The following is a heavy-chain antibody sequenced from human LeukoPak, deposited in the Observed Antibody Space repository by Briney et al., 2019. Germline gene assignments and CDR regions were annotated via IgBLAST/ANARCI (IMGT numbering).Heavy chain of an antibody. CDR3: ARHTLVGARNAFDI. CDR2: MYYSGNT. CDR1: GGSISSYY. D-gene: IGHD1-26*01. J-gene: IGHJ3*02. Sequence: SETLSLTCNVSGGSISSYYWSWIRQPPGKGLEWIGYMYYSGNTNYNPSLKSRVTTSVDSSRNQFSLKLSSVTAADTAVYYCARHTLVGARNAFDIWGQGTMVTVSS. V-gene: IGHV4-59*08.